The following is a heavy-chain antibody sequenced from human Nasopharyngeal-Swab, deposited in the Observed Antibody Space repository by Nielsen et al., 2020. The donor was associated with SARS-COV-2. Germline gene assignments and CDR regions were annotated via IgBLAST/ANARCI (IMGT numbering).Heavy chain of an antibody. CDR2: IYYRGST. J-gene: IGHJ6*03. CDR1: GGSISSGDYY. V-gene: IGHV4-30-4*01. CDR3: ARVYYYYYYMDV. Sequence: SGTLSLTCTVSGGSISSGDYYWSWIRQPPGKGLEWIGYIYYRGSTYYNPSLKSRVTISVDTSKNQFSLKLSSVTAADTAVYYCARVYYYYYYMDVWGKGTTVTVSS.